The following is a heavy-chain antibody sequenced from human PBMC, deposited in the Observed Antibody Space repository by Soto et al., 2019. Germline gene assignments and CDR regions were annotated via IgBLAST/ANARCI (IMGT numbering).Heavy chain of an antibody. J-gene: IGHJ6*03. D-gene: IGHD6-13*01. Sequence: EVQLVESGGGLVKPAGSLRLSGAASGFTFSSYSMNWVRQAPGKGLEWVSSISSSSSYIYYADSVKGRFTISRDNAKNSLYLQMSSLRAEDTAVYYCARDCYSSSSDYYYMDVWGKGTTFTVSS. V-gene: IGHV3-21*01. CDR1: GFTFSSYS. CDR2: ISSSSSYI. CDR3: ARDCYSSSSDYYYMDV.